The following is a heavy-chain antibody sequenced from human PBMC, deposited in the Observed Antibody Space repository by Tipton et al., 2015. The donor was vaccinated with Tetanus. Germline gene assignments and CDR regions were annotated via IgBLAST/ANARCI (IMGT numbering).Heavy chain of an antibody. J-gene: IGHJ4*02. CDR2: IYYSGST. Sequence: TLSLTCTVSGGSVSSGSYYWSWIRQPPGKGLEWIGYIYYSGSTNYNPSLKSRVTISVDTSKNQFSLKLSSVTAADTAVYYCARDLRRSSSRYFDYWGQGTLVTVSS. D-gene: IGHD6-6*01. V-gene: IGHV4-61*01. CDR3: ARDLRRSSSRYFDY. CDR1: GGSVSSGSYY.